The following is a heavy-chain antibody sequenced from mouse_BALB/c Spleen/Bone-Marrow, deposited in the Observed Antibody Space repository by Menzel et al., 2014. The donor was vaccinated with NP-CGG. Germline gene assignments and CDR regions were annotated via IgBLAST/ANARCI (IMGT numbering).Heavy chain of an antibody. J-gene: IGHJ3*01. V-gene: IGHV14-3*02. CDR2: IDPANGNT. Sequence: EVQLQQSGAELVKPGASVKLSCTASGYNIKDAYMHWVKQRPEQGLEWIGRIDPANGNTKYDPKFQGKATIAADTSSNTAYLQLSSLTSEVTAVYYCATYYYGSSYGFAYRGQWTLVTVSA. CDR1: GYNIKDAY. D-gene: IGHD1-1*01. CDR3: ATYYYGSSYGFAY.